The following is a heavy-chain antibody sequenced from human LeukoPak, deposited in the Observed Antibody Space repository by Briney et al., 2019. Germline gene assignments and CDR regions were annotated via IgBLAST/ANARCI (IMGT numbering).Heavy chain of an antibody. CDR1: EFTFGTYS. J-gene: IGHJ4*02. V-gene: IGHV3-48*04. CDR2: ISSSSSTI. D-gene: IGHD6-19*01. CDR3: ARDLTGYSTGWYVLYYFDY. Sequence: GGSLRLSCAASEFTFGTYSMNWVRQAPGKGLEWISFISSSSSTIYYADSVKGRFTVSRDNARNSLYLQMNSLGAEDTAVYYCARDLTGYSTGWYVLYYFDYWGQGTLVTVFS.